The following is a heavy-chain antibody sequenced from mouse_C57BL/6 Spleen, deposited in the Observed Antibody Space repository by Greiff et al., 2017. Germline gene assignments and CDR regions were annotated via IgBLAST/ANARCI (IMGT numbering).Heavy chain of an antibody. D-gene: IGHD3-2*02. CDR3: ARIDSSGYAAWFAY. CDR1: GYTFTGYR. Sequence: VQLQQSGAELMKPGASVKLSCKATGYTFTGYRIEWVKQRPGHGLEWIGEILPGSGSTNYNEKFKGKATFTADTSSNTAYMQLSSLTTGDSAIYYCARIDSSGYAAWFAYWGQGTLVTVSA. CDR2: ILPGSGST. J-gene: IGHJ3*01. V-gene: IGHV1-9*01.